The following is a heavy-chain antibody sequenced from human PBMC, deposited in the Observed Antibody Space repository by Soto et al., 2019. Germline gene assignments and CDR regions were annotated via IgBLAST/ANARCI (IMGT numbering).Heavy chain of an antibody. CDR1: GGSMSSNC. CDR2: IYYSGST. CDR3: ARGGSYGDFFDY. Sequence: PSETLPLTCTVSGGSMSSNCWTWIRQSPGKGLEWIGYIYYSGSTKYIPSLQSRVTISLDTSKNQLSLTLTSVTSADTAVYYCARGGSYGDFFDYWGQGAQVTVSS. V-gene: IGHV4-59*01. D-gene: IGHD4-17*01. J-gene: IGHJ4*02.